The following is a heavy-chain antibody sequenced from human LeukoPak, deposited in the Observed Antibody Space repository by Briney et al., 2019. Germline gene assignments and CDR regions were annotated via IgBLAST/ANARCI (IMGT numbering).Heavy chain of an antibody. Sequence: KPGGSLRLSRAASGFPFRDYYMTWIRQAPGKGLEWISYISRSGDTLYYADSVEGRFTISRDNAKNSLFLQMNSLRADDTAVYYCAREVVIFPDYYCYGMDVWGQGTTVTVSS. J-gene: IGHJ6*02. CDR3: AREVVIFPDYYCYGMDV. D-gene: IGHD3-9*01. V-gene: IGHV3-11*01. CDR2: ISRSGDTL. CDR1: GFPFRDYY.